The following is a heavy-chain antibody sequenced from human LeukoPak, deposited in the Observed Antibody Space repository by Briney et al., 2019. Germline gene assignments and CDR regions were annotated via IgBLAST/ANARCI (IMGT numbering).Heavy chain of an antibody. CDR3: AKVAGDRMDY. Sequence: GASVKVSCKASGYTFATYGFCRVRQAPGHGLEWMGWISANTGKTDYARKFQGRVTVTTDTSTSTAYMELRSLRPDDTAVYYCAKVAGDRMDYWGQGTLLTVSS. CDR2: ISANTGKT. V-gene: IGHV1-18*01. CDR1: GYTFATYG. J-gene: IGHJ4*02. D-gene: IGHD6-13*01.